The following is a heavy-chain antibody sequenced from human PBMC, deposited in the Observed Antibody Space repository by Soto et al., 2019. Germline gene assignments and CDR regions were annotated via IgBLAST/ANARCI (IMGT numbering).Heavy chain of an antibody. CDR1: GGSINSSSYF. CDR2: IYYSGST. Sequence: SETLSLTCSVSGGSINSSSYFWGWVRQPPGKGLEWIGSIYYSGSTYYNPSLRSRVTISVDTSKNQFSLKLSSVTAADTAVFYCARHYSSGSRNWFNPRGQGTLVTVSS. J-gene: IGHJ5*02. V-gene: IGHV4-39*01. CDR3: ARHYSSGSRNWFNP. D-gene: IGHD6-19*01.